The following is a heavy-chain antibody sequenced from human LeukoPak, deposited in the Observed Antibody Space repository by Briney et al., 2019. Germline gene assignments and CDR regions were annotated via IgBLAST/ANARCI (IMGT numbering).Heavy chain of an antibody. V-gene: IGHV3-7*03. CDR1: GFTFSSYW. J-gene: IGHJ4*02. D-gene: IGHD3-10*01. Sequence: GGSLRLSCAASGFTFSSYWMSWVRQAPGKGLEWVANIKQDGSEKYYVDSVKGRFTISRDNAKTSLYLQMNSLRAEDTAVYYCARGLLWFGELSGFDYWGQGTLVTVSS. CDR2: IKQDGSEK. CDR3: ARGLLWFGELSGFDY.